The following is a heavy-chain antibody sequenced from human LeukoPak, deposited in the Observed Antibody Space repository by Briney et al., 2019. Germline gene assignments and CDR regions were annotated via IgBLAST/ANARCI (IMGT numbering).Heavy chain of an antibody. CDR1: GFTFSSYG. Sequence: GRSLRLSCAASGFTFSSYGMHWVRQAPGKGLEWVAVIWYDGSNKYYADSVKGRFTVSRDNSKNTIYLQLNSLRAEDTAVYYCARDLDYSNHFSWFDPWGQGTLVIVSS. CDR3: ARDLDYSNHFSWFDP. J-gene: IGHJ5*02. CDR2: IWYDGSNK. D-gene: IGHD4-11*01. V-gene: IGHV3-33*01.